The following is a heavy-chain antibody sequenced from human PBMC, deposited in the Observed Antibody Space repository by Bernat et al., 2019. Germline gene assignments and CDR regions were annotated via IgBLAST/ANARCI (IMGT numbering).Heavy chain of an antibody. CDR1: GFIFSDSY. J-gene: IGHJ4*02. CDR3: TRALGD. Sequence: EVQLVESGGGLVQPGGSLRLSCAVSGFIFSDSYMDWARQAPGKGLEWVGRSRNKADSYATDYAASVKGRFTISRDDSKNSLFLQMNSLKTEDSAVYYCTRALGDWGQGTLVTVSS. D-gene: IGHD3-16*01. CDR2: SRNKADSYAT. V-gene: IGHV3-72*01.